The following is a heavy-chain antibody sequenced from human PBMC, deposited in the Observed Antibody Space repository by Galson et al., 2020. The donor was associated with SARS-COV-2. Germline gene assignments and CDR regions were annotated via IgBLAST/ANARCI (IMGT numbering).Heavy chain of an antibody. CDR2: ISYDGSNK. V-gene: IGHV3-30*18. Sequence: GGSLRLSCAASGFTFSSYGMHWVRQAPGKGLEWVAVISYDGSNKYYADSVKGRFTISRDNSKNTLYLQMNSLRAEDTAVYYWANEAREVGATLQFTYYYCCYGMGVWGQGTTVTVSS. J-gene: IGHJ6*02. D-gene: IGHD1-26*01. CDR3: ANEAREVGATLQFTYYYCCYGMGV. CDR1: GFTFSSYG.